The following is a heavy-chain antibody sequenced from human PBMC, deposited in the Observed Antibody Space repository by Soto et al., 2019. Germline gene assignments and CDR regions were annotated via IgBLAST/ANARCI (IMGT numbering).Heavy chain of an antibody. CDR2: ISWNSGSI. V-gene: IGHV3-9*01. J-gene: IGHJ4*02. CDR3: SKGEDYCSGSNE. Sequence: EVQLVESGGGLVQPGRSLRLSCAASGFTFDDYAMHWVRQAPGKGLEWVSGISWNSGSIGYADSVKGRFTISRDNAKNSLDLEMNSMRAEDTAFDYWSKGEDYCSGSNEWGPGTLVTVSS. CDR1: GFTFDDYA. D-gene: IGHD3-10*01.